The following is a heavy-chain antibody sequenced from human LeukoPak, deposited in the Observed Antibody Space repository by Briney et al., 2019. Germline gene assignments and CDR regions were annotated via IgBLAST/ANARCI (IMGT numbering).Heavy chain of an antibody. V-gene: IGHV3-9*01. D-gene: IGHD6-13*01. CDR3: AKDLSSSSWYGDPTHFDY. CDR1: GFTVSSNY. J-gene: IGHJ4*02. Sequence: PGGSLRLSCAASGFTVSSNYMSWVRQAPGKGLEWVSGISWNSGSIGYADSVKGRFTISRDNAKNSLYLQMNSLRAEDTALYYCAKDLSSSSWYGDPTHFDYWGQGTLVTVSS. CDR2: ISWNSGSI.